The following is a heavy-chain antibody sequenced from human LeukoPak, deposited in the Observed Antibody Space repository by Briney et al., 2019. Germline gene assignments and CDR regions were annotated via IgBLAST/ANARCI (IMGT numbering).Heavy chain of an antibody. D-gene: IGHD1-26*01. V-gene: IGHV3-9*01. Sequence: GGSLRLSCAASGFSLDDYAMHWVRQAPGQGLEWVSSISWDGRNMAYAASVKGRFTISRDNAQNPLYLQMYSLKIDDTAFYYCIKDMGFDLLKDAFDLWGQGMLVTVSS. CDR3: IKDMGFDLLKDAFDL. CDR2: ISWDGRNM. CDR1: GFSLDDYA. J-gene: IGHJ3*01.